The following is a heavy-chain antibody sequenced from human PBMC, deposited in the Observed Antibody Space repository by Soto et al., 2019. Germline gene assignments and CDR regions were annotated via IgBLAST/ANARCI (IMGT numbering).Heavy chain of an antibody. CDR3: ADSSSWYINAFDI. CDR1: GFTFSSYA. CDR2: ISYDGSNK. Sequence: AGGSLRLSCAASGFTFSSYAMHWVRQAPGKGLEWVAVISYDGSNKYYADSVKGRFTISRDNSKNTLYLQMNSLRAEDTAVYYCADSSSWYINAFDIWGQGTMVTVSS. J-gene: IGHJ3*02. V-gene: IGHV3-30-3*01. D-gene: IGHD6-13*01.